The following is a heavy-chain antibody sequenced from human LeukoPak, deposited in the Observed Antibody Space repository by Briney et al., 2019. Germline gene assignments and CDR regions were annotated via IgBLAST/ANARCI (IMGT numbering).Heavy chain of an antibody. V-gene: IGHV4-39*07. D-gene: IGHD6-19*01. Sequence: SETLSLTCTVSGGSISSSSYYWGWIRQPPGKGLEWIGSIYYSGSTYYNPSLKSRVTISVDTSKNQFSLKLSSVTAADTAVYYCARDSGGWYCYYMDVWGKGTTVTVSS. CDR1: GGSISSSSYY. CDR3: ARDSGGWYCYYMDV. J-gene: IGHJ6*03. CDR2: IYYSGST.